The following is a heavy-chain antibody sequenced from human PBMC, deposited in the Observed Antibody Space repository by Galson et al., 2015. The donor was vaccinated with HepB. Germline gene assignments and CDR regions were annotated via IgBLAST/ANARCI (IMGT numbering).Heavy chain of an antibody. CDR1: GFTFSRYS. V-gene: IGHV3-7*03. Sequence: RLSCAASGFTFSRYSMNWVRQAPGKGLEWVANIKQDGSEKYYVDSVKGRFTISRDNAKNSLYLQMNSLSAEDTAVYYCARGYWNYGYWGQGTLVTVSS. D-gene: IGHD1-7*01. CDR3: ARGYWNYGY. J-gene: IGHJ4*02. CDR2: IKQDGSEK.